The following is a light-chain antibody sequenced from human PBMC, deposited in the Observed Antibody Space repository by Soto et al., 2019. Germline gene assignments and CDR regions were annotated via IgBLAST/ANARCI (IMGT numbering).Light chain of an antibody. J-gene: IGKJ2*01. CDR1: QSVSSSY. CDR2: GAS. V-gene: IGKV3-20*01. CDR3: QQYGSSPL. Sequence: EIVLTQSPGTLSLSPGERATLSCRASQSVSSSYLAWYQQKPGQAPRLLIYGASNRATGIPDRFSGSGSGTDFTLTISRLEPEDFAVYYCQQYGSSPLFGQGTKLEIK.